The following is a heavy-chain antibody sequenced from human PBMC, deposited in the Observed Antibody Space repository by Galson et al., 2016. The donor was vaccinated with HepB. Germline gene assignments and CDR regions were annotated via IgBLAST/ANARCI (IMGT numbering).Heavy chain of an antibody. Sequence: CAISGDSVSNNAAAWIWIRQSPSRGLEWLGRTYYRSQWDSDYSVSVKSRITIYSDTSKNLFSLHLNSVTPEDTAVYYCARAEMLGRGMDVWGQGTTVTVSS. CDR3: ARAEMLGRGMDV. D-gene: IGHD3-10*01. CDR1: GDSVSNNAAA. V-gene: IGHV6-1*01. CDR2: TYYRSQWDS. J-gene: IGHJ6*02.